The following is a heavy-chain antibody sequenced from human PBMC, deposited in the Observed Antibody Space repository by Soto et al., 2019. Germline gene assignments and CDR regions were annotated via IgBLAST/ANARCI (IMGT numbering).Heavy chain of an antibody. D-gene: IGHD4-17*01. CDR1: GFTFSSYG. J-gene: IGHJ4*02. V-gene: IGHV3-30*18. Sequence: VQLVESGGGVVQLGRSLRLSCAASGFTFSSYGMHWVRQAPGKGLEWVAVISYDGSNKYYADSVKGRFTISRDNSKNTLYLKRNSLKAEDTDVYYCANYGAPPFAYWGQEPLAPVSS. CDR2: ISYDGSNK. CDR3: ANYGAPPFAY.